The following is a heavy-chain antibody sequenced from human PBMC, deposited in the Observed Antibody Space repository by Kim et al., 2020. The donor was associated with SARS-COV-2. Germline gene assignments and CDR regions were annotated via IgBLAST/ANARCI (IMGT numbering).Heavy chain of an antibody. J-gene: IGHJ4*02. CDR2: FDPEDGET. Sequence: ASVKVSCKVSGYTLTELSMHWVRQAPGKGLEWMGGFDPEDGETIYAQKFQGRVTMTEDTSTDTAYMELSSLRSEDTAVYYCATDGPSSVGATTYFDYWGQGTLVTVSS. V-gene: IGHV1-24*01. D-gene: IGHD1-26*01. CDR3: ATDGPSSVGATTYFDY. CDR1: GYTLTELS.